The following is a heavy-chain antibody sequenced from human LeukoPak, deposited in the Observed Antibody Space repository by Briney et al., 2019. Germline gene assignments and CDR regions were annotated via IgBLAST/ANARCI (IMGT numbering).Heavy chain of an antibody. D-gene: IGHD6-19*01. CDR1: GFTFSSYG. CDR2: ISYDGSNK. CDR3: ARSVRIAVAGRGPTLDY. Sequence: GRSLRLSCAASGFTFSSYGMHWVRQAPGKGLEWVAVISYDGSNKYYADSVKGRFTISRGNSKNTLYLQMNSLRAEDTAVYYCARSVRIAVAGRGPTLDYWGQGTLVTVSS. J-gene: IGHJ4*02. V-gene: IGHV3-30*03.